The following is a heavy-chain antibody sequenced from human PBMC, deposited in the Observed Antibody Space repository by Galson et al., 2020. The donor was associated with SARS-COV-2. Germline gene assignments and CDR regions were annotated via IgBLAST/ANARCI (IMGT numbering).Heavy chain of an antibody. V-gene: IGHV3-21*01. CDR1: GFTFSSYS. CDR3: ARFRGWSYYDSRGYYPSAFDI. J-gene: IGHJ3*02. Sequence: TGGSLRLSCAASGFTFSSYSMNWVRQAPGKGLEWVSSISSSSSYIYYADSVKGRFTISRDNSKNSLYLQMKSLRAEDTAVYYCARFRGWSYYDSRGYYPSAFDIWGQGTMVTVSS. D-gene: IGHD3-22*01. CDR2: ISSSSSYI.